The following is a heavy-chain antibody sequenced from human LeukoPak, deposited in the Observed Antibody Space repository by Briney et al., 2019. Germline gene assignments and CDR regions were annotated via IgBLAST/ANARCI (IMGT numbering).Heavy chain of an antibody. D-gene: IGHD1-26*01. CDR3: ARDLALVRDGGSFDYYYYMDV. J-gene: IGHJ6*03. Sequence: GASVKVSCKASGYTFTSYYMHWVRQAPGQGLEWMGIINPSGGSTSYAQKFQGRVTMTRDTSTSTVYMELSSLRSEDTAVYYCARDLALVRDGGSFDYYYYMDVWGKGTTVTVSS. CDR2: INPSGGST. V-gene: IGHV1-46*01. CDR1: GYTFTSYY.